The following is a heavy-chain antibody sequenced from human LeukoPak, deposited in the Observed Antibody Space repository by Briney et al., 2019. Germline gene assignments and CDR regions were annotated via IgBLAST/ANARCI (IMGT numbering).Heavy chain of an antibody. CDR3: ARVGYNGWNFEN. CDR1: GFTLSSYW. J-gene: IGHJ4*02. Sequence: GGSLRLSCAASGFTLSSYWMSWVRQAPGKGLQSVAYISQDVSHKYYVGSVKGRFTISRDNAKNSLHLEMNSLRAEDTALYYCARVGYNGWNFENWGQGTLVTVSS. CDR2: ISQDVSHK. D-gene: IGHD5-12*01. V-gene: IGHV3-7*01.